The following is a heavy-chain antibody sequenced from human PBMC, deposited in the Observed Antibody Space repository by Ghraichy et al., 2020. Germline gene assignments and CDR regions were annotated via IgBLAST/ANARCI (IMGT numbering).Heavy chain of an antibody. CDR2: ISYDGSNK. V-gene: IGHV3-30*18. J-gene: IGHJ4*02. CDR3: AKSGYSYGRPFDY. Sequence: AGSLRLSCTASGFTFSSYGMHWVRQAPGKGLEWVAVISYDGSNKYYADSVKGRFTISRDNSKNTLYLQMNSLRAEDTAVYYCAKSGYSYGRPFDYWGQGTLVTVSS. CDR1: GFTFSSYG. D-gene: IGHD5-18*01.